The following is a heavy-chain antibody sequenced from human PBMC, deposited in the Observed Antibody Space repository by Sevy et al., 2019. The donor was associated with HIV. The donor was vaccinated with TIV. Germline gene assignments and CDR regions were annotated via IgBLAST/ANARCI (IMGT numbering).Heavy chain of an antibody. CDR2: IKCKTETT. V-gene: IGHV3-15*07. CDR1: GFTFSNAW. J-gene: IGHJ3*02. CDR3: TTDGLNYYGSGSYSFDI. Sequence: GGSLRLSCAASGFTFSNAWMNWVRQAPGKGLQWVGRIKCKTETTDYAAPVRDRFTISRDDSKSTLYLQMNSLKTEDTAVYYCTTDGLNYYGSGSYSFDIWGQGTVVTVSS. D-gene: IGHD3-10*01.